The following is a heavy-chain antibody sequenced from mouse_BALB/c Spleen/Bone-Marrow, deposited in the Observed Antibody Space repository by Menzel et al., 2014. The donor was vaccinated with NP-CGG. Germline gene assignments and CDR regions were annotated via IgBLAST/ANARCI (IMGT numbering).Heavy chain of an antibody. V-gene: IGHV5-6-5*01. CDR1: GFTFSSYA. D-gene: IGHD2-10*02. J-gene: IGHJ4*01. Sequence: EVKLVESGGGLVKPGGSLKLSCAASGFTFSSYAMSWVRQTPEERLEWVASISSGGSTYYPDSVKGRFTISRDNARNILYLQMSSLRSEDTAMYYCAREEYGQKVYAMDYWGQGTSVTVSS. CDR2: ISSGGST. CDR3: AREEYGQKVYAMDY.